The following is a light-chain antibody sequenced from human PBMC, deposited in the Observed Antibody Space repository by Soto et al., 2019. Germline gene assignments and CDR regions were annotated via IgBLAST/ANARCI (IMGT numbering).Light chain of an antibody. Sequence: EIVVTHSPATLSLSPGERDTLSCRARQSVSRYVAWYQQNTGQAPRLLIYDASKRATGIPARLRGRVSGTECPRTVSRQQSYDCAVCYCQQYYNQSFGQGTRLEI. CDR2: DAS. V-gene: IGKV3-11*01. CDR1: QSVSRY. J-gene: IGKJ5*01. CDR3: QQYYNQS.